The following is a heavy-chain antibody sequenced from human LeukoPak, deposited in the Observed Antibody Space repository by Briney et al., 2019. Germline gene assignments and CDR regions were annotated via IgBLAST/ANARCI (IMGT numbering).Heavy chain of an antibody. V-gene: IGHV3-30*18. CDR3: ANTRYCSGGSCYFEAFDI. CDR2: ISYDGSNK. CDR1: GFTFSNYG. D-gene: IGHD2-15*01. J-gene: IGHJ3*02. Sequence: GGSLRLSCAASGFTFSNYGMSWVRQAPGKGLEWVAVISYDGSNKYYADSVKGRFTISRDNSKNTLYLQMNSLRAEDTAVYYCANTRYCSGGSCYFEAFDIWGQGTMVTVSS.